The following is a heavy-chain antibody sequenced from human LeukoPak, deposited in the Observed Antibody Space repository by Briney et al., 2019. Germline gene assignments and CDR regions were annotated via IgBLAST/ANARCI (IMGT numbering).Heavy chain of an antibody. Sequence: GESLKISCKGSGYSFTSYWIGWVRQMPGKGLEWMGIIYPGDSDTRYSPSFQGQVTISADKSISTVYLQWSSLKASDTAMYYCARRDDSSGYNDAFDIWGQGTMVAVSS. V-gene: IGHV5-51*01. CDR3: ARRDDSSGYNDAFDI. D-gene: IGHD3-22*01. CDR1: GYSFTSYW. CDR2: IYPGDSDT. J-gene: IGHJ3*02.